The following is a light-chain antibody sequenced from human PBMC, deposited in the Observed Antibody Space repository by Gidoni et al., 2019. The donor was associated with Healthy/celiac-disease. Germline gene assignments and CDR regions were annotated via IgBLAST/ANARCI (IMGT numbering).Light chain of an antibody. CDR2: GAS. CDR1: QSVSGSS. V-gene: IGKV3-20*01. J-gene: IGKJ2*01. CDR3: RQYGSSPPYT. Sequence: EIVLTQSPGTLSLSPGERATLSCRASQSVSGSSLAWYQQKPGQAPRLLIYGASTRATGIPDRFSGSGSGTDFTLTISRLEPEDFAVYYCRQYGSSPPYTFGQGTKLEIK.